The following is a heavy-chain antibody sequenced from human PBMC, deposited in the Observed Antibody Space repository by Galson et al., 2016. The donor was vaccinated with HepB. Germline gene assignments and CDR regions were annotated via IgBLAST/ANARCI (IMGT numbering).Heavy chain of an antibody. Sequence: ETLSLTCAVHSGSFRGFYWTWIRQSPGKGLEWIGEMDHSGRSNYNPSLKSPVTLLVETSKNQFSLKMNSVTAADTALYYCVQGPRNVDVGVAATPIQIDAFDIWAQGTMVIVSS. CDR1: SGSFRGFY. CDR3: VQGPRNVDVGVAATPIQIDAFDI. J-gene: IGHJ3*02. V-gene: IGHV4-34*01. D-gene: IGHD2-15*01. CDR2: MDHSGRS.